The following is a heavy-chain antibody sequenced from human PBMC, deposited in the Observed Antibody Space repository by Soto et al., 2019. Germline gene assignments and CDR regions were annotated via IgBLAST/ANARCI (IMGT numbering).Heavy chain of an antibody. CDR2: IKSKTDGGTT. J-gene: IGHJ6*02. D-gene: IGHD6-13*01. CDR3: TTDPTGGSSWSGGGAYYYYGMDV. V-gene: IGHV3-15*01. Sequence: PGGSLRLSCAASGFTFSNAWMSWVRQAPGKGLEWVGRIKSKTDGGTTDYAAPVKGRFTISRDDSKNTLYLQMNSLKTEDTAVYYCTTDPTGGSSWSGGGAYYYYGMDVWGQGTTVTVSS. CDR1: GFTFSNAW.